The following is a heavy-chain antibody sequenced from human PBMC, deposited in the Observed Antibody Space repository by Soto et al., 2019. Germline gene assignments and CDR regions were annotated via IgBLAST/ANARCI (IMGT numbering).Heavy chain of an antibody. CDR2: ISSSSSYI. J-gene: IGHJ4*02. CDR1: GFTFSSYS. Sequence: EVQLVESGGGLVKPGGSLRLSCAASGFTFSSYSMNWVRQAPGKGLEWVSSISSSSSYIYYAASVKGRFTISRDNAKNSLYLHMNSLRAEDTAVYYCARDQPGYSYGYGLGYWGQGTLVTVSS. D-gene: IGHD5-18*01. V-gene: IGHV3-21*01. CDR3: ARDQPGYSYGYGLGY.